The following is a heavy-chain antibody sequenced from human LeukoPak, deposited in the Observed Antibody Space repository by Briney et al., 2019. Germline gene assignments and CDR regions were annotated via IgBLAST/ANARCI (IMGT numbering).Heavy chain of an antibody. V-gene: IGHV3-30-3*02. Sequence: PGGSLRLSCAASGFTFSSYAMHWVRQAPGKGLEWVAVISYDGSNKYYADSVKGRFTISRDNSKNTLYLQMNSLRAEDTAVYYCAKTLIWFGESDAFDIWGQGTMVTVSS. CDR3: AKTLIWFGESDAFDI. CDR2: ISYDGSNK. CDR1: GFTFSSYA. J-gene: IGHJ3*02. D-gene: IGHD3-10*01.